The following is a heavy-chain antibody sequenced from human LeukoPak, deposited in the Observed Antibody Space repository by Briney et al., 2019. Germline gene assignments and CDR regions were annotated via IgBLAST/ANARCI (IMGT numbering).Heavy chain of an antibody. J-gene: IGHJ2*01. CDR2: ISGNGGNT. Sequence: GGSLRLSCAASGFTFSGYAMSWVRQAPGMGLEWVSVISGNGGNTHYADSVKGRFTISRDNSKNTLSLQMNSLSAEDTAIYAKVRVQWWYFDLWGRGTLVTVSS. D-gene: IGHD6-19*01. CDR3: VRVQWWYFDL. CDR1: GFTFSGYA. V-gene: IGHV3-23*01.